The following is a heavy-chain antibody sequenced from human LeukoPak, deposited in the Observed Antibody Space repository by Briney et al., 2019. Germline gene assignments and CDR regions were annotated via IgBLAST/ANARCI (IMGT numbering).Heavy chain of an antibody. CDR1: GGSFSGYY. V-gene: IGHV4-34*01. D-gene: IGHD4-17*01. CDR3: ARTPYGARGYFDY. CDR2: INHSGST. J-gene: IGHJ4*02. Sequence: SETLSLTCAVYGGSFSGYYWSWIRQPPGKGLEWIGEINHSGSTNYNPFLKSRVTISVDTSKNQFSLKLSSVTAADTAVYYCARTPYGARGYFDYWGQGTLVTVSS.